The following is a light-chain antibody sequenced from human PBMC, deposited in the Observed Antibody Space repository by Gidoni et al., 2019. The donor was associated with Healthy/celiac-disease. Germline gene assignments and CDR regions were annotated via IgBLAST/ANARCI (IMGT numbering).Light chain of an antibody. CDR2: DAS. Sequence: SVGDRVTITCQASQDISNYLNWYQQKPGKDPKLLIYDASNLETGFPSRFSGSGSGTDFTFTISSLQHEDIATYYCQQYDNLPITFXQXTRLEIK. J-gene: IGKJ5*01. V-gene: IGKV1-33*01. CDR1: QDISNY. CDR3: QQYDNLPIT.